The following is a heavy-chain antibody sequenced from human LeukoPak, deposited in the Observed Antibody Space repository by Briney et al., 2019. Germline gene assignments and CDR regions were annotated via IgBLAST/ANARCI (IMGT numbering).Heavy chain of an antibody. CDR2: IYTGGFT. CDR3: AKDTDLDC. CDR1: GFTFSDYY. J-gene: IGHJ4*02. Sequence: GGSLRLSCAASGFTFSDYYMSWIRQAPGKGLEWVAIIYTGGFTYYGDSVKGRFTISRDTSKNTLYLHMNNLRAEDTAVYFCAKDTDLDCWGQGTEVTVSS. V-gene: IGHV3-53*01. D-gene: IGHD4-11*01.